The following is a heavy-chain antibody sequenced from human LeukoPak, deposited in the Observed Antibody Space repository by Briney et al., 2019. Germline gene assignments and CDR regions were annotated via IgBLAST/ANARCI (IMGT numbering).Heavy chain of an antibody. CDR3: ARDPQARYSSSFDY. CDR1: GFTFSSYA. D-gene: IGHD6-6*01. V-gene: IGHV3-30-3*01. Sequence: GRSLRLSCAASGFTFSSYAMHWVRQAPGKGLEWVAVISYDGSNKYYADSAKGRFTISRDNSKNTLYLQMNRLRAEDTAVYYCARDPQARYSSSFDYWGQGTLVTVSS. CDR2: ISYDGSNK. J-gene: IGHJ4*02.